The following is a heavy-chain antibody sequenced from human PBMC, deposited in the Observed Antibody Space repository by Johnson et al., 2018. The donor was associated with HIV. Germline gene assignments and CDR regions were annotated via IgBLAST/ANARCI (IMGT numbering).Heavy chain of an antibody. CDR3: TRGLDYYDSTGFRSASFDI. V-gene: IGHV3-74*02. CDR1: GFDFSSSW. J-gene: IGHJ3*02. CDR2: IRNDGSVT. Sequence: EVQLVESGGGLVQPGGSLRLSCAASGFDFSSSWMHWVRQAPGKGLVCVSRIRNDGSVTTYADSVKARFFISSDNSKNALYLQMNSLRAEDTAVYYCTRGLDYYDSTGFRSASFDIWGQGTMVIVSP. D-gene: IGHD3-22*01.